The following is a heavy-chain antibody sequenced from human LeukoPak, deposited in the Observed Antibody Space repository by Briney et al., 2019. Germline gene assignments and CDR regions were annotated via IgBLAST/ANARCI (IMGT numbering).Heavy chain of an antibody. J-gene: IGHJ2*01. V-gene: IGHV4-59*01. CDR1: GGSISSYY. CDR2: IYYSGST. D-gene: IGHD3-22*01. CDR3: AREYYDSSGYSTDWYFDL. Sequence: KPSETLSLTCTVSGGSISSYYWSWIRQPPGKGLEWIGYIYYSGSTNYNPSLKSRVTISVDTSKNQFSLKLSSVTAADTAVYYCAREYYDSSGYSTDWYFDLWGRGTLVTVSS.